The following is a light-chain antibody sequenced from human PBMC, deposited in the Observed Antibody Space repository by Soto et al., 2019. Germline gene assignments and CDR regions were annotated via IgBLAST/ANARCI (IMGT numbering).Light chain of an antibody. V-gene: IGKV1-5*01. CDR3: QQYHSFYPT. CDR2: DAS. Sequence: DIQMTQSPSTLSASVGDRVTITCRASQSISSWLAWYQQQPGKAPKLLIYDASSLESGVPSRFSCSGSGTEFTLTISSLQPDDFATYFCQQYHSFYPTCGQGTKVEIK. J-gene: IGKJ1*01. CDR1: QSISSW.